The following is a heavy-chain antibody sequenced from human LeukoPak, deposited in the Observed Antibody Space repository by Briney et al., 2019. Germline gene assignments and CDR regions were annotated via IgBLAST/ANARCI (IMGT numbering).Heavy chain of an antibody. Sequence: SETLSLTCTVSGGSISSDYWSWIRQPPGGGLEWIGYIYYRGSTNYNSSLKSRVTISLDTSKNQVSLELSSVTAADTAVYYCARGITIFGVVSHFDYWGQGTLVTVSS. CDR2: IYYRGST. CDR1: GGSISSDY. J-gene: IGHJ4*02. V-gene: IGHV4-59*01. D-gene: IGHD3-3*01. CDR3: ARGITIFGVVSHFDY.